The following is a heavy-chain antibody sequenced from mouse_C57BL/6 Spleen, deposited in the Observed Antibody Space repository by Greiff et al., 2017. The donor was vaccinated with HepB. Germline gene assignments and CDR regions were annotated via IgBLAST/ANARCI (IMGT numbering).Heavy chain of an antibody. J-gene: IGHJ2*01. CDR3: ARGGFDY. V-gene: IGHV1-50*01. CDR2: IDPSDSYI. CDR1: GYTFTSYW. Sequence: QVQLQQPGAELVKPGASVKLSCKASGYTFTSYWMQWVKQRPGQGLEWLGEIDPSDSYINYNQKFKGKATLTVDTSSSTAYMQLSRRTSEASAVDYCARGGFDYWGQGTTLTVSS.